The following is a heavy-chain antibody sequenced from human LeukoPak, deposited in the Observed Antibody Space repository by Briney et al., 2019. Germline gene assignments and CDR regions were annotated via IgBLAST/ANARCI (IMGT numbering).Heavy chain of an antibody. CDR1: GYTFTGYY. CDR3: ARCLDTAMGTPFDY. V-gene: IGHV1-2*02. CDR2: INPNSGGP. Sequence: ASGKLSCKASGYTFTGYYMHCVRQAPGQGLEWMGWINPNSGGPNYAQKFQGRVTMTKDTPISTAYMELSRLRSDDTAVYSCARCLDTAMGTPFDYWGEGTLVTVSS. D-gene: IGHD5-18*01. J-gene: IGHJ4*02.